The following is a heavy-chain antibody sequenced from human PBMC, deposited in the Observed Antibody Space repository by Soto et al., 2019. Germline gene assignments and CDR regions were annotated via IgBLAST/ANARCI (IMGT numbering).Heavy chain of an antibody. Sequence: EVQLVESGGGLVQPGGSLRLSCSASGFIFSSYWMSWLRQAPGKGLEWVASMNEYGSERYYVDSVKGRLTISRDNAKVSLYLQMNSPRAEDTAVYYCARATGADKADYWGQGTLVTVSS. D-gene: IGHD4-17*01. V-gene: IGHV3-7*04. CDR2: MNEYGSER. J-gene: IGHJ4*02. CDR3: ARATGADKADY. CDR1: GFIFSSYW.